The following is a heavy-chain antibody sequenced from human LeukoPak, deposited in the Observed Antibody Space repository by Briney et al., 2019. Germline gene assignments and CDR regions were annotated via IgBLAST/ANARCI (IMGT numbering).Heavy chain of an antibody. V-gene: IGHV3-30*18. D-gene: IGHD2-2*01. CDR1: GFTFSSYG. J-gene: IGHJ4*02. Sequence: GRSLRLSCAASGFTFSSYGMHWVRQAPGKGLEWVAVMSYDGSNKYYADSVKGRFTISRDNSKNTLYLQMNSMRAEDTSVYYCAKDRDIVVVPGGIRQGLEYWGQGTLVTVSS. CDR2: MSYDGSNK. CDR3: AKDRDIVVVPGGIRQGLEY.